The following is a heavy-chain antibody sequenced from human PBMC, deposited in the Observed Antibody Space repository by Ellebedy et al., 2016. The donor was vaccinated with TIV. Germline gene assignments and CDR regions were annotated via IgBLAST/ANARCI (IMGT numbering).Heavy chain of an antibody. Sequence: MPSETLSLTCSVSGSSISSGYYWGWIRQSPETGLEWIGYIYHSGSNGSNPSLKSRVTISVDTPKNQFSLKLNSVTAADTAVYYCARGAPFPYYFDSWGQGLLVTVSS. CDR1: GSSISSGYY. V-gene: IGHV4-38-2*02. CDR2: IYHSGSN. J-gene: IGHJ4*02. CDR3: ARGAPFPYYFDS.